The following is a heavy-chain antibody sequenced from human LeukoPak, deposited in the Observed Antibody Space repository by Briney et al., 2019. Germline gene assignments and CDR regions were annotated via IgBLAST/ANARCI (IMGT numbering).Heavy chain of an antibody. CDR1: GGSLSSGGYY. J-gene: IGHJ4*02. D-gene: IGHD3-22*01. CDR3: ARDALDSSGYYSYFDY. V-gene: IGHV4-31*03. CDR2: IYYSGST. Sequence: PSQTLSLTCTVSGGSLSSGGYYWSWIRQHPGTGLEWIGYIYYSGSTYYNPSLKSRVTISVDTSKNQFSLKLSSVTAADTAVYYCARDALDSSGYYSYFDYWGQGTLVTVSS.